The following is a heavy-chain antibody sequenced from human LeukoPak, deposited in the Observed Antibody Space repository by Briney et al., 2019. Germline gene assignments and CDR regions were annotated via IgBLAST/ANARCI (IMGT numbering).Heavy chain of an antibody. V-gene: IGHV4-39*01. Sequence: SETLSLTCTVSGDSISSTTYYWGWIRQPPGRGLEWIASISYAGSTYYNPSLKSRVTISVDTSKNQFSLKLSSVTAADTAVYYCARRRDGYNVIDYWGQGTLVTVSS. CDR1: GDSISSTTYY. CDR2: ISYAGST. D-gene: IGHD5-24*01. CDR3: ARRRDGYNVIDY. J-gene: IGHJ4*02.